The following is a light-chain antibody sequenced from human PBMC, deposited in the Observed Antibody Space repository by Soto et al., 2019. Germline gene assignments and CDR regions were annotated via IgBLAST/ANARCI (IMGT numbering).Light chain of an antibody. CDR2: DAS. CDR3: QQYNSYSWT. Sequence: DIQMTQSPSTLSASVGDRVTITCRANQSISSWLAWYQQKPGKAPKLLIYDASSLESGVSSRFSGSGSGTEFTLTISSLQPDDFATYYCQQYNSYSWTFGQGTKVDIK. J-gene: IGKJ1*01. V-gene: IGKV1-5*01. CDR1: QSISSW.